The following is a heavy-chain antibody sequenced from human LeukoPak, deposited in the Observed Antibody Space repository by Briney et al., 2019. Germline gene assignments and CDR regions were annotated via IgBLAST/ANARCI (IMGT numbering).Heavy chain of an antibody. CDR3: ARDLEGGYQLLKY. Sequence: PGGSLRLSCAASGFIFSNYGMHWVRQAPGKGLEWVAVISYDGSNKYYGDSVKGRFTISRDNSKNTLYLQMNSLRPEDTAVYYCARDLEGGYQLLKYWGQGTLVTVSS. CDR2: ISYDGSNK. CDR1: GFIFSNYG. D-gene: IGHD2-2*01. J-gene: IGHJ4*02. V-gene: IGHV3-30*03.